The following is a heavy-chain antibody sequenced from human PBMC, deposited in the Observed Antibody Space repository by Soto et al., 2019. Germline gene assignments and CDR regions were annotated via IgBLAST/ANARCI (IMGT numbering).Heavy chain of an antibody. V-gene: IGHV3-13*01. CDR3: ARGMMVEDGMDV. J-gene: IGHJ6*02. CDR1: GFTFSSYD. D-gene: IGHD3-16*01. Sequence: GSLRLSCAASGFTFSSYDMHWVRQATGKGLEWVSAIGTAGDTYYPGSVKGRFTISRENAKNSLYLQMNSLRAGDTAVYYCARGMMVEDGMDVWGQGTTVTVSS. CDR2: IGTAGDT.